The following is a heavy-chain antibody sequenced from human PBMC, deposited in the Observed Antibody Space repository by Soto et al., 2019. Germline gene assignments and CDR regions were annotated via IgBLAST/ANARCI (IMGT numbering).Heavy chain of an antibody. V-gene: IGHV1-69*04. D-gene: IGHD3-22*01. CDR2: IIPILGIA. CDR3: AREAVYYDSSGPEVLAG. J-gene: IGHJ4*02. CDR1: GGTFSSYT. Sequence: EASVKVSCKASGGTFSSYTISWVRQAPGQGLEWMGRIIPILGIANYAQKFQGRVTITADKSTSTAYMELSSLRSEDTAVYYCAREAVYYDSSGPEVLAGWGQGTLVTVSS.